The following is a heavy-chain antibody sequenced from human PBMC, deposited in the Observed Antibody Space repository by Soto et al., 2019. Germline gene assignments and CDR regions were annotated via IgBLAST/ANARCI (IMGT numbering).Heavy chain of an antibody. Sequence: PSETLSLTCTVSGGSISSSSYYWGWIRQPPGKGLEWIGSIYYSGSTYYNPSLKSRVTISVDTSKNQFSLKLSSVTAADTAVYYCARQGRDGYNYLGLDYYYYYGMDVWGQGTTVTVSS. CDR1: GGSISSSSYY. CDR3: ARQGRDGYNYLGLDYYYYYGMDV. D-gene: IGHD5-12*01. V-gene: IGHV4-39*01. J-gene: IGHJ6*02. CDR2: IYYSGST.